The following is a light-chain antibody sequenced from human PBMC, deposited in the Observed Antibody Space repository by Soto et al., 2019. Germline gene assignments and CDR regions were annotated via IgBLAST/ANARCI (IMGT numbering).Light chain of an antibody. CDR3: QQLNPSSRT. V-gene: IGKV1-9*01. CDR1: QAISSS. CDR2: ASS. Sequence: DIQLTQSPSFLSASVGDRVTITCRASQAISSSLAWYQQKPAQAPKLLIYASSTLQSGVPSRFSGSGSGTEFTLTISSLQPEDFATYYCQQLNPSSRTFGQGTKLEI. J-gene: IGKJ2*01.